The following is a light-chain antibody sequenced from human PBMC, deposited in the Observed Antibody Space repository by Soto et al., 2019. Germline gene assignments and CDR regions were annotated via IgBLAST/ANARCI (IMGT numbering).Light chain of an antibody. CDR2: EGS. CDR3: CSYAGSSTFV. J-gene: IGLJ1*01. CDR1: SSDLGSYNL. V-gene: IGLV2-23*01. Sequence: QSALTQPASVSGSPGQSITPSCTGTSSDLGSYNLVSWYQQHPGKAPKLMIYEGSKRPSGVSYRFSGSKSGNTASLTISGLQTEDEADYYCCSYAGSSTFVFGTGTKVTVL.